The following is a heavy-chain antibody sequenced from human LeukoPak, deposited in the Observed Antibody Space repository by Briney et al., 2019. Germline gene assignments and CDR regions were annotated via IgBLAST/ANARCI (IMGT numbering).Heavy chain of an antibody. CDR2: IYYSGST. CDR1: GGSISSYY. J-gene: IGHJ6*03. CDR3: ARGSSSQRGYYYYYYYMDV. Sequence: PSETLSLTCTVSGGSISSYYWSWIRQPPGKGLEWIGYIYYSGSTNYNPSLKSRVTISVDTSKNQFSLKLSSVTAADTAVYYCARGSSSQRGYYYYYYYMDVWGKGTTVTVSS. V-gene: IGHV4-59*01. D-gene: IGHD6-13*01.